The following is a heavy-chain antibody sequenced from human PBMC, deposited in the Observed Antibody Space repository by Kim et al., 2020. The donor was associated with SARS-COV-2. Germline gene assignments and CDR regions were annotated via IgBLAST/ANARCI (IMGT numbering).Heavy chain of an antibody. V-gene: IGHV1-46*01. J-gene: IGHJ6*02. D-gene: IGHD3-9*01. CDR2: INPSGGST. CDR3: AMSPLPYDILTGYPPLDV. Sequence: ASVKVSCKASGYTFTSYYMHWVRQAPGQGLEWMGIINPSGGSTSYAQKFQGRVTMTRDTSTSTVYMELSSLRSEDTAVYYCAMSPLPYDILTGYPPLDVWGQGTTVTVSS. CDR1: GYTFTSYY.